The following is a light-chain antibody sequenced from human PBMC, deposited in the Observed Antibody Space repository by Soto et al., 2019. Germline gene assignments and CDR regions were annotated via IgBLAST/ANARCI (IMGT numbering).Light chain of an antibody. CDR2: DVT. Sequence: QSALTQPASVSGSLGQSITISCTGTRTDIGGYNYVSWYQQYPGKAPKLVICDVTSRPSAIADRFSGSKSGNTASLTISGLQDEDEADYFCTCYTNSKAYIVFGGGTKLTVL. CDR1: RTDIGGYNY. V-gene: IGLV2-14*03. CDR3: TCYTNSKAYIV. J-gene: IGLJ2*01.